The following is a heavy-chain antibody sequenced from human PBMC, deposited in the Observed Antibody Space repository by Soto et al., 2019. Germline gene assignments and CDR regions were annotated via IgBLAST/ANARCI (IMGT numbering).Heavy chain of an antibody. Sequence: SETLSLSCAVSGGSISSGGYSCSRVRQPPGKGLEWIGYIYHSGSTYYNPSLKSRVTISVDRSKNQFSLKLSSVTAADTAVYYCARAHYGDYGYGKDVWGQGTTVTESS. CDR2: IYHSGST. J-gene: IGHJ6*02. CDR3: ARAHYGDYGYGKDV. V-gene: IGHV4-30-2*01. CDR1: GGSISSGGYS. D-gene: IGHD4-17*01.